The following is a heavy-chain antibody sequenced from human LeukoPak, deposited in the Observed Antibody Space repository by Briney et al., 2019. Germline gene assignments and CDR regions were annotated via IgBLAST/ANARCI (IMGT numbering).Heavy chain of an antibody. V-gene: IGHV3-30*04. CDR1: GFTFSSYA. CDR2: ISYDGSDK. J-gene: IGHJ4*02. D-gene: IGHD6-19*01. Sequence: PGRSLRLSCAASGFTFSSYAMQWVRQAPGKGLEWVAVISYDGSDKNYADSVKGRFTISRDNSKNTLYLQMNSLRADDTAVYYCARAVYRSGGYYFDYWGQGTLVIASS. CDR3: ARAVYRSGGYYFDY.